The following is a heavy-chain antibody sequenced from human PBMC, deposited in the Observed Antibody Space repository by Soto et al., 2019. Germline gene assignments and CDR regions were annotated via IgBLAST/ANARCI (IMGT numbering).Heavy chain of an antibody. CDR1: GYTFTGYY. V-gene: IGHV1-2*04. Sequence: ASVKVSCKASGYTFTGYYMHWVRQAPGQGLEWMGWINPNSGGTNYAQKFQGWVTMTRDTSISTAYMELSRLRSDDTAVYYCARDKATIGRYYYYYYGLDVWCQGTTVTVSS. J-gene: IGHJ6*02. CDR3: ARDKATIGRYYYYYYGLDV. D-gene: IGHD5-12*01. CDR2: INPNSGGT.